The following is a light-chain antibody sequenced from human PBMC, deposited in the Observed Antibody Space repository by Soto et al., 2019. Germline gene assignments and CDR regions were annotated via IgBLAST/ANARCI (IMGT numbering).Light chain of an antibody. CDR2: DAS. V-gene: IGKV3-11*01. J-gene: IGKJ5*01. CDR3: QQRSNWPIT. CDR1: RSISNF. Sequence: IVLTHSPATLSLSPWERATLSCRASRSISNFLAWYQQKPGQAPRLLIYDASNRATGIPARFSGSGSGTDFTLTISSLEPEDFAVYYCQQRSNWPITFGQGTRLEIK.